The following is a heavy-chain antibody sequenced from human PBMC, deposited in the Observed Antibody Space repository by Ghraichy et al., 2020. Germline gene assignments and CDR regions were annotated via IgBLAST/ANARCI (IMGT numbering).Heavy chain of an antibody. CDR1: GGSISSSNW. J-gene: IGHJ5*02. D-gene: IGHD1-26*01. Sequence: SETLSLTCAVSGGSISSSNWWSWVRQPPGKGLEWIGEIYHSGSTNYNPSLKSRVTISVDKSKNQFSLKLSSVTAADTAVYYCARDNGGSYGNWFDPWGQGTLVTVSS. V-gene: IGHV4-4*02. CDR2: IYHSGST. CDR3: ARDNGGSYGNWFDP.